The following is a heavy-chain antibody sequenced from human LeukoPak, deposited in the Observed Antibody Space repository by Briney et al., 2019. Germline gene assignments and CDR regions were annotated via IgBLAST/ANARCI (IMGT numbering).Heavy chain of an antibody. CDR1: GVSISSGDYY. Sequence: SETLSLTCTVSGVSISSGDYYWGWIRQPPGKGLEWIGSIYYSGSTYYNPSLKSRVTISVDTSKNQFSLKLSSVTAADTAVYYCASLPYYDFWSGYYGDYWGQGTLVTVSS. D-gene: IGHD3-3*01. CDR2: IYYSGST. V-gene: IGHV4-39*01. J-gene: IGHJ4*02. CDR3: ASLPYYDFWSGYYGDY.